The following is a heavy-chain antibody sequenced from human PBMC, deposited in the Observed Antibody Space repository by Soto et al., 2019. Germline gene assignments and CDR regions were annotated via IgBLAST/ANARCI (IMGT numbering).Heavy chain of an antibody. CDR2: INHSGST. V-gene: IGHV4-34*01. CDR1: GGSFSGYY. CDR3: ARGLSIYSVVVPAAMVNWLDP. D-gene: IGHD2-2*01. J-gene: IGHJ5*02. Sequence: SETLSLTCAVYGGSFSGYYWSWIRQPPGKGLEWIGEINHSGSTNYNPSLKSRVTISVDTSKNQFSLKLSSVTAADTAVYYCARGLSIYSVVVPAAMVNWLDPWGQGTLVTVSS.